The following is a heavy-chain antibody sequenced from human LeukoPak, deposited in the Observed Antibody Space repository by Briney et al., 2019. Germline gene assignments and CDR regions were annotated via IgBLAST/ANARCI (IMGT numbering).Heavy chain of an antibody. CDR3: ARVWYYYDSSGYFDY. V-gene: IGHV1-18*01. Sequence: ASVKVSCKASGYTFTSYGISWVRQAPGQGLEWMGWISAYNGNTNYAQKLQGRVTMTTDTSTSTAYMELRSLRSDDTAVYYCARVWYYYDSSGYFDYWGQGTLVTVSS. J-gene: IGHJ4*02. D-gene: IGHD3-22*01. CDR1: GYTFTSYG. CDR2: ISAYNGNT.